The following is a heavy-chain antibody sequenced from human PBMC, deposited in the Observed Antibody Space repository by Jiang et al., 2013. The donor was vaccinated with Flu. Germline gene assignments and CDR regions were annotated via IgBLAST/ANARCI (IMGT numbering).Heavy chain of an antibody. CDR3: AKDPYMRAPYYYDSSGSPDY. V-gene: IGHV3-30*18. CDR1: GFTFSSYG. J-gene: IGHJ4*02. D-gene: IGHD3-22*01. Sequence: VQLVESGGGVVQPGRSLRLSCAASGFTFSSYGMHWVRQAPGKGLEWVAVISYDGSNKYYADSVKGRFTISRDNSKNTLYLQMNGLRAEDTAVYYCAKDPYMRAPYYYDSSGSPDYWGQGTLVTVSS. CDR2: ISYDGSNK.